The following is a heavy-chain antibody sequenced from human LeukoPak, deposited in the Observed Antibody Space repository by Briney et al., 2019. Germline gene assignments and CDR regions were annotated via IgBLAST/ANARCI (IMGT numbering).Heavy chain of an antibody. CDR3: ARVYFPSPDESRPHGIDV. CDR2: INSDGSTT. D-gene: IGHD3-9*01. V-gene: IGHV3-74*01. J-gene: IGHJ6*02. CDR1: GFTFSSCW. Sequence: PGGSLRLSCAASGFTFSSCWMHWVRHDRGKGMVWVSRINSDGSTTTYADSVKGRFTVSRDNAKNTLYLQMNSLRAEDTAVYYCARVYFPSPDESRPHGIDVWGQGTTVTVSS.